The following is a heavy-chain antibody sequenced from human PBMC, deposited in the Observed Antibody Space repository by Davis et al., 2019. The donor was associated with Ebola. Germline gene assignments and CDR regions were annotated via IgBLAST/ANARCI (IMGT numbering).Heavy chain of an antibody. CDR2: IYPGDSDT. J-gene: IGHJ3*02. D-gene: IGHD4-17*01. V-gene: IGHV5-51*01. CDR1: GYDFSNFW. CDR3: ARPATARRGDAFDI. Sequence: KVSCKASGYDFSNFWIAWVRQMPGKGLEWMGIIYPGDSDTRYSPSFQGQVTISADKSISTAYLQWSSLKASDTAMYYCARPATARRGDAFDIWGQGTMVTVSS.